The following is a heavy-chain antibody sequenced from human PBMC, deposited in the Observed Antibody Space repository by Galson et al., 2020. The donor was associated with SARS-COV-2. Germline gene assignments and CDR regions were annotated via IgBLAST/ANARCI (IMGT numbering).Heavy chain of an antibody. V-gene: IGHV3-48*04. CDR3: AREQYQLPYYYYYGMDV. CDR1: GFTFSSYS. J-gene: IGHJ6*02. D-gene: IGHD2-2*01. CDR2: ISSTSTNI. Sequence: GGSLRLSCAASGFTFSSYSMNWVRQAPGKGLESISYISSTSTNIYDADSVRGRFTISRDNAKNSVYLQMNSLRAEDTAVYYCAREQYQLPYYYYYGMDVWGQGTTVTVSS.